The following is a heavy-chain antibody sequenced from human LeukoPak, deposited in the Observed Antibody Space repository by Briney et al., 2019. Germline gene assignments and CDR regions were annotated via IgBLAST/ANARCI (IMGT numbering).Heavy chain of an antibody. D-gene: IGHD1-26*01. J-gene: IGHJ4*02. V-gene: IGHV4-59*01. CDR1: GGSISSDY. Sequence: SETLSLTCTVSGGSISSDYCSWIRQPPGKVLEWIGYIYYSGSTNYNPSLKSRVTISVDTSKNQFSLKLSSVTAADTAVYYCARVVGATIAGWGQGTLVTVSS. CDR3: ARVVGATIAG. CDR2: IYYSGST.